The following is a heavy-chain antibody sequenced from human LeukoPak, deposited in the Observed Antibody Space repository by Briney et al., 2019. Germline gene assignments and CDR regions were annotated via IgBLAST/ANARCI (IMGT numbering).Heavy chain of an antibody. Sequence: KPGGSLRLSCAASGFTFSNAWMSWVRQSPGKALEWLGHIYQNETTNYNPSLKSRLIISIDKANNQFSLNLKSVTVADTAVYYCTGEKGRGLYHYPSGTFHGFIQSWSQGSLVTVSS. D-gene: IGHD3-10*01. CDR3: TGEKGRGLYHYPSGTFHGFIQS. V-gene: IGHV4-4*02. CDR1: GFTFSNAW. CDR2: IYQNETT. J-gene: IGHJ5*02.